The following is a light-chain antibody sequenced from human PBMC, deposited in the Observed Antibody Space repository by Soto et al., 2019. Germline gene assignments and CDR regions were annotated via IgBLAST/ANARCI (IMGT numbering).Light chain of an antibody. CDR3: QQCSIWPRT. CDR2: DAS. CDR1: QSVSTY. J-gene: IGKJ1*01. V-gene: IGKV3-11*01. Sequence: EVVLTQSPATLSLSPGERATLSCWASQSVSTYFVWYQQKPGQAPRLLIFDASKRATGIPARFSGSESGTEFTLTISSLEPEDLAVYYCQQCSIWPRTFGQGTKVEIK.